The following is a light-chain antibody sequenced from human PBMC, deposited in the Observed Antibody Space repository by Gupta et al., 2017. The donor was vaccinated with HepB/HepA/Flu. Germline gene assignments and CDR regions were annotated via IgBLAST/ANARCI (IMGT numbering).Light chain of an antibody. CDR3: SSYTSSSTRPVV. CDR2: DVS. V-gene: IGLV2-14*03. J-gene: IGLJ2*01. Sequence: QSALTPPASVSGSPGQSIPLSCTGTSSDVGGYNYVSWYQQHPGKAPKLMIYDVSNRPSGVSNRFSGSKSGNTASLTISGLQAEDEADYYCSSYTSSSTRPVVFGGGTKLTVL. CDR1: SSDVGGYNY.